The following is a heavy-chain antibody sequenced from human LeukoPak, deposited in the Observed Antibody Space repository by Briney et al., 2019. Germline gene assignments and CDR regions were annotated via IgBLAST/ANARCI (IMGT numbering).Heavy chain of an antibody. D-gene: IGHD2-2*01. CDR3: AKGVVDCSSTSCSLNPAFDY. Sequence: GGSLRLSCAASGFTFSSYGMHWVRQAPGKGLEWVAFIRYDGSNKYYADSVKGRFTISRDNSKNTPYLQMNSLRAEDTAVYYCAKGVVDCSSTSCSLNPAFDYWGQGTLVTVSS. V-gene: IGHV3-30*02. CDR2: IRYDGSNK. CDR1: GFTFSSYG. J-gene: IGHJ4*02.